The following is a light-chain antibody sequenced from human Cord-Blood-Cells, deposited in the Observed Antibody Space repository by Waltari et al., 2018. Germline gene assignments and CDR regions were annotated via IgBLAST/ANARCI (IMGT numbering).Light chain of an antibody. V-gene: IGKV4-1*01. Sequence: DIVMTQSPDSLAVSLGERAPINCKSSQCVLYSSNNKNYLAWYQQKPGQPPKLLIYWASTRESGVPDRFSGSGSGTDFTLTISSLQAEDVAVYYCQQYYSTPPWTFGQGTKVEIK. J-gene: IGKJ1*01. CDR1: QCVLYSSNNKNY. CDR3: QQYYSTPPWT. CDR2: WAS.